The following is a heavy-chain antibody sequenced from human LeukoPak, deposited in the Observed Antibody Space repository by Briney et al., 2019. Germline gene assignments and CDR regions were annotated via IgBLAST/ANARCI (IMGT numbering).Heavy chain of an antibody. CDR1: GGSINGYF. V-gene: IGHV4-4*07. CDR2: IHTSGTT. D-gene: IGHD1-14*01. CDR3: ARDPAGHGRYFDY. J-gene: IGHJ4*02. Sequence: PSETLSLTCTVSGGSINGYFCTWLRQSAGARLECIGRIHTSGTTYYNPSLKSRVSMSVDTSNNKFSLRLNSVTAADTAVYYCARDPAGHGRYFDYWGQGALVTVSS.